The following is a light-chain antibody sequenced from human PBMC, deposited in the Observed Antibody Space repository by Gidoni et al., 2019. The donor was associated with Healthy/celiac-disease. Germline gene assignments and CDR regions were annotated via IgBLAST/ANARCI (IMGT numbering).Light chain of an antibody. J-gene: IGKJ1*01. V-gene: IGKV1-39*01. CDR2: AAS. Sequence: DIQMTQFPSSLSASVGDRVTITCRASQSISSYLNWYQQKPGKAPKLLIYAASSLQSGVPSRFSGSGSGTDFTLTINSLQPEDFATYYCQQSYSTPRTFGQGTKVEIK. CDR3: QQSYSTPRT. CDR1: QSISSY.